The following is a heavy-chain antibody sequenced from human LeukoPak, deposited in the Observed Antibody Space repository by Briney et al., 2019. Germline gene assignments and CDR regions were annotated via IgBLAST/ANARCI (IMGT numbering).Heavy chain of an antibody. CDR1: GYSFTSYW. Sequence: GESLKISCKGSGYSFTSYWIGWVRQMPGKGLEWMGIIYPGDSDTRYSPSLQGQVTISADKSISTAYLQWSSLKASDTAMYYCARPSETGYYRGAFDIWGQGTMVTVSS. CDR3: ARPSETGYYRGAFDI. D-gene: IGHD3-9*01. J-gene: IGHJ3*02. CDR2: IYPGDSDT. V-gene: IGHV5-51*01.